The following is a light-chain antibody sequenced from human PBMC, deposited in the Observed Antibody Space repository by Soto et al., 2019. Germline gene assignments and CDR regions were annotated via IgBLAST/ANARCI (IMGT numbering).Light chain of an antibody. J-gene: IGKJ4*01. CDR1: QSITNF. V-gene: IGKV3-11*01. CDR3: QQRSSRPLT. Sequence: EIVMTQSPATLSVSPGERATLSCRASQSITNFLAWYQQRPGKXPRLLIYDSSIRAAGFPARFSGXGSGTDFTLTINNLEPEDFAVYFCQQRSSRPLTVRGGTKVDIK. CDR2: DSS.